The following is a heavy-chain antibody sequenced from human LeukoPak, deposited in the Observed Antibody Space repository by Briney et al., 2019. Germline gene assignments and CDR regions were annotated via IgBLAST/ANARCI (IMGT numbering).Heavy chain of an antibody. J-gene: IGHJ4*02. CDR2: ISVSGRNGATT. CDR3: AKDLGVPGDYFDC. D-gene: IGHD6-19*01. V-gene: IGHV3-23*01. CDR1: GFTFSTYA. Sequence: GGSLRLSCAASGFTFSTYAMAWVRQAPGKGLEWVPGISVSGRNGATTYYADSVKGRFAISRDNSKNTLYLQMNSLRAEDTAVYYCAKDLGVPGDYFDCWGQGTLVTVSS.